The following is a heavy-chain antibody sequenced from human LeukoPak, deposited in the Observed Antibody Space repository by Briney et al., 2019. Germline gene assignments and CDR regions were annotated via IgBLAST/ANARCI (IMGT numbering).Heavy chain of an antibody. Sequence: PSETLSLTCTVSGGSISSGDYYWSWIRQPPGKGLEWIGYIYYSGSTYYNPSLKSRVTISVDTSKNQFSLKLSSVAAADTAVYYCARSYIVGGGSDYWGQGTLVTVSS. D-gene: IGHD2-21*01. V-gene: IGHV4-30-4*01. CDR2: IYYSGST. CDR1: GGSISSGDYY. CDR3: ARSYIVGGGSDY. J-gene: IGHJ4*02.